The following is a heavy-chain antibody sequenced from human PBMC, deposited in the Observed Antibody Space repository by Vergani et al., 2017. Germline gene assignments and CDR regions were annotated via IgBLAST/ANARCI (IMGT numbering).Heavy chain of an antibody. J-gene: IGHJ5*02. Sequence: QVQLQQWGAGLLKPSETLSLTCAVYSGSFSGYYWSWIRQPPGKGLEWIGEINHSGSTNYNPSLKSRVTISVDTSKNQFSLKLSSVTAADTAVYYCAGEYSNYVGPWGQGTLVTVSS. CDR3: AGEYSNYVGP. CDR2: INHSGST. CDR1: SGSFSGYY. V-gene: IGHV4-34*01. D-gene: IGHD4-11*01.